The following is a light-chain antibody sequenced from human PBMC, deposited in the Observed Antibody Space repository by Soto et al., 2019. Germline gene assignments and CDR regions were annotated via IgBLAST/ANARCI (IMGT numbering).Light chain of an antibody. J-gene: IGLJ1*01. CDR2: EVN. CDR1: SSDVGGYNF. V-gene: IGLV2-8*01. CDR3: SSYAGSSHYV. Sequence: QPVLTQPPSASGSPGQSVTISCTGTSSDVGGYNFVSWYQQHPGKAPKLMIYEVNKRPSGVPDRFSGFKSGNTASLTVSGLQAEDEADYYCSSYAGSSHYVFGTGTKLTVL.